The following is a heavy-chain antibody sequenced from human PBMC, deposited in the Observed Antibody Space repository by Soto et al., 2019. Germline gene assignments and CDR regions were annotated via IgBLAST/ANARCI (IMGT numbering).Heavy chain of an antibody. V-gene: IGHV1-2*02. D-gene: IGHD2-15*01. Sequence: ASVKVSCKASGYTFTGYYMHWVRQAPGQGLEWMGCINPNSGGTNYAQKFQGRVTMTRDTSISTAYMELSRLRSDDTAVYYCASEVAATPRYYYGMDVWGQGTTVTVSS. CDR1: GYTFTGYY. CDR2: INPNSGGT. J-gene: IGHJ6*02. CDR3: ASEVAATPRYYYGMDV.